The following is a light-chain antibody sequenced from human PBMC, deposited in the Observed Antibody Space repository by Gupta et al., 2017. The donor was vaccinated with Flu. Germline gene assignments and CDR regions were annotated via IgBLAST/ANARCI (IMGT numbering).Light chain of an antibody. CDR2: AAS. V-gene: IGKV1-39*01. Sequence: DIQMTQSPSSLSASVGDRVTITCRASQSISSYLNWYQQNPGKAPKLLIYAASSLQSGVPSRFSGRGSGKDFTITISSMQPEDVANYYCQQSYRTPWTLGQGTKVEIK. CDR3: QQSYRTPWT. CDR1: QSISSY. J-gene: IGKJ1*01.